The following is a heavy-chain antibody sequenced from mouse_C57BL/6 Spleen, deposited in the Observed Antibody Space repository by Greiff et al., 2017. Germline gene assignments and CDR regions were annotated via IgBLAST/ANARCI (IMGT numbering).Heavy chain of an antibody. D-gene: IGHD4-1*01. CDR1: GYTFTSYW. CDR3: ARAGTWWFAY. V-gene: IGHV1-69*01. J-gene: IGHJ3*01. CDR2: VDPSDSYT. Sequence: QVQLQQPGAELVMPGASVKLSCKASGYTFTSYWMHWVKQRPGQGLEWIGEVDPSDSYTNYNQKFTGKSTLTVDKSSSTAYMQLSSLTSEASAVYYCARAGTWWFAYWGQGTLVTVSA.